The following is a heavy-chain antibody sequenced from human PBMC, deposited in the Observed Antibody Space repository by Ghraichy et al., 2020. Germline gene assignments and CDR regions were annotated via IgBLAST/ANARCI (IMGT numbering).Heavy chain of an antibody. Sequence: GGSLRLSCAASGFTFSSYWMHWVRQAPGKGLVWVSRINSDGSTTIYADSVKGRFTISRDNAKNTLYLQMNSLRAEDMAVYYCVRELAAAGTSFDYWGQGTLVTVSS. CDR3: VRELAAAGTSFDY. J-gene: IGHJ4*02. CDR1: GFTFSSYW. V-gene: IGHV3-74*01. CDR2: INSDGSTT. D-gene: IGHD6-13*01.